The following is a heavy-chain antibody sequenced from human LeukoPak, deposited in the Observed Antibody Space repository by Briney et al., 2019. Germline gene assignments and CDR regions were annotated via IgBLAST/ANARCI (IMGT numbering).Heavy chain of an antibody. D-gene: IGHD6-19*01. Sequence: GESLKIYCKGSGYCFTSYWIAWVRQMPGTGLEWMGMIYPGDSDTRYSPSFQGQVTISADKSISTAYLQWSSLKASDTAMYYCARLLAVASFADVWGKGTTVTVSS. CDR2: IYPGDSDT. V-gene: IGHV5-51*01. CDR3: ARLLAVASFADV. CDR1: GYCFTSYW. J-gene: IGHJ6*04.